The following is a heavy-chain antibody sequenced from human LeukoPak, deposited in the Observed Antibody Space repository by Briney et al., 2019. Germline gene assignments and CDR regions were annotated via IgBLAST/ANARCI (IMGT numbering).Heavy chain of an antibody. Sequence: ASVKVSCKASGYTFTGYYMHWVRQAPGQGLEWMGWINPNSGGTNYAQKFQGRVTMTRDTSISTAYMELSRLRSDDPAVYYCARGDTAAAGTCDYWGQGTLVTVSS. CDR2: INPNSGGT. D-gene: IGHD6-13*01. CDR1: GYTFTGYY. J-gene: IGHJ4*02. V-gene: IGHV1-2*02. CDR3: ARGDTAAAGTCDY.